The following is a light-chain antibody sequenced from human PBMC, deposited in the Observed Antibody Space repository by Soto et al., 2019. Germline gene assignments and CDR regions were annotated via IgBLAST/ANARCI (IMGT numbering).Light chain of an antibody. CDR1: QSISSY. J-gene: IGKJ2*01. V-gene: IGKV1-39*01. CDR3: QQSYSTPYT. CDR2: AAS. Sequence: DLQMTQSPSSLSASVGDRVTITCRASQSISSYLNWYQQKPGKAPKVLISAASSLQSGVPSRFSGSGSGTDFTLTISSLQPEDFATYYCQQSYSTPYTFGQGTKLEIK.